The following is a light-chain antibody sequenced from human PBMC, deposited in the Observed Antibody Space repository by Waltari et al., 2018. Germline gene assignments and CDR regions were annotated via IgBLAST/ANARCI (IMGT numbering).Light chain of an antibody. Sequence: QSALTQPASVSGSPGQSISISCTGTSSDVGVYNYVSWYQQHPGKAPKLMIYEVSNRPSGISNRFSGSKSDNTASLTISGLQAEDEADYYCSSYTSSSTWVLGGGTKLTVL. CDR3: SSYTSSSTWV. J-gene: IGLJ3*02. CDR1: SSDVGVYNY. CDR2: EVS. V-gene: IGLV2-14*01.